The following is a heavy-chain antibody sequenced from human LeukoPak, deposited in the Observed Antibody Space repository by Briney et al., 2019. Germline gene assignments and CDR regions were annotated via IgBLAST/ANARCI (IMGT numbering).Heavy chain of an antibody. CDR3: ARETGLRTFDN. CDR1: GFTFSSYA. D-gene: IGHD4-17*01. Sequence: GGSLRLSCAASGFTFSSYAMHWVRQAPGKGLEWVAVISYDGSNKYYADSVKGRFTISRDNSKNTLYLQLNSPRVEDTAVYYCARETGLRTFDNWGQGTLVTVSS. CDR2: ISYDGSNK. J-gene: IGHJ4*02. V-gene: IGHV3-30-3*01.